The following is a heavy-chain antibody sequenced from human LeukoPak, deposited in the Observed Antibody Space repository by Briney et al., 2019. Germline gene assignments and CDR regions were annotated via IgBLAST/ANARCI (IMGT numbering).Heavy chain of an antibody. CDR1: GFTFSSSA. CDR2: IGSRTGYT. J-gene: IGHJ4*02. D-gene: IGHD2-15*01. CDR3: AREYCSGGTCYGY. V-gene: IGHV3-21*01. Sequence: GGSLRLSCAASGFTFSSSAMNWVRQAPGKGLEWVSSIGSRTGYTYYGDSVRGRFTISRDIAKNSLYLQMNSLRVEDTAIYYCAREYCSGGTCYGYWGQGTLVTVSS.